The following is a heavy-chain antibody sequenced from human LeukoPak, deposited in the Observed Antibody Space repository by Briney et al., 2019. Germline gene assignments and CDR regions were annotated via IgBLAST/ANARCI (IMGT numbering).Heavy chain of an antibody. V-gene: IGHV4-39*07. D-gene: IGHD5-12*01. CDR2: INHSGST. CDR3: ARGVRLPMGY. Sequence: PSETLSLTCTVSGGSISGSSHYWAWIRQPPGKGLEWIGEINHSGSTNYNPSLKSRVTISVDTSKNQFSLKLSSVTAADTAVYYCARGVRLPMGYWGQGTLVTVSS. J-gene: IGHJ4*02. CDR1: GGSISGSSHY.